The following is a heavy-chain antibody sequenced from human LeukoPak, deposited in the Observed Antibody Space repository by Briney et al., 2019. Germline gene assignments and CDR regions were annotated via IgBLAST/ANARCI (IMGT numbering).Heavy chain of an antibody. CDR1: GFTFDDYT. CDR2: ISWDGGST. V-gene: IGHV3-43*01. Sequence: GGSLRLSCAASGFTFDDYTMHWVRQAPGKGLEWVSLISWDGGSTYYADSVKGRFTISRDNSENSLYLQMNSLRTEDTALYYCAKDIMGIAAAGHQGYYYGMDVWGQGTTVTVSS. CDR3: AKDIMGIAAAGHQGYYYGMDV. D-gene: IGHD6-13*01. J-gene: IGHJ6*02.